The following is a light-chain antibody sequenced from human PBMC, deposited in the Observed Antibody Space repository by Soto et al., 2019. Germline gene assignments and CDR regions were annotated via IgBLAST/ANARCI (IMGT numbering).Light chain of an antibody. CDR2: DAS. V-gene: IGKV1-5*01. Sequence: DIQMTQSPSTLSASLGDRVTITCRASQSISSWLAWYQQKPGKAPKLLIYDASSLESGVPSRFSGSGSGTEFTRTISSLQPDDFATYSCQHYNSYSFGQGTKVDIK. CDR3: QHYNSYS. CDR1: QSISSW. J-gene: IGKJ2*01.